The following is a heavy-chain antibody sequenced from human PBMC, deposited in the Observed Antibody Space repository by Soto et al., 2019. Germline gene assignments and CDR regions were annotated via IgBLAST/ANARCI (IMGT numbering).Heavy chain of an antibody. J-gene: IGHJ6*02. CDR3: ARGLEVAAAGYGEYYYYCMDV. CDR1: GGSFSGYY. V-gene: IGHV4-34*01. D-gene: IGHD6-13*01. Sequence: SETLSLTCAVYGGSFSGYYWSWIRQPPGKGLEWIGEINHSGSTNYNPSLKSRVTISVDTSKNQFSLKLISVTAAYTAVYYCARGLEVAAAGYGEYYYYCMDVWGQGTTVTVSS. CDR2: INHSGST.